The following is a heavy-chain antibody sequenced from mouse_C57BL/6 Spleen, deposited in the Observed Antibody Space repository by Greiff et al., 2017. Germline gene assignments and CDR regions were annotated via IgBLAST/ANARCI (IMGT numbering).Heavy chain of an antibody. CDR1: GYAFSSSW. V-gene: IGHV1-82*01. CDR3: ARSWDFLDY. CDR2: IYPGDGDT. J-gene: IGHJ2*01. Sequence: LVESGPELVKPGASVKISCKASGYAFSSSWMNWVKQRPGKGLEWIGRIYPGDGDTNYNGKFKGKATLTADKSSSTAYMQLSSLTSEDSAVYFCARSWDFLDYWGQGTTLTVSS. D-gene: IGHD4-1*01.